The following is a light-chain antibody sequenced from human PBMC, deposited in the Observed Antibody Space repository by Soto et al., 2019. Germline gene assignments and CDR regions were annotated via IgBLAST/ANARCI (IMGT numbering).Light chain of an antibody. J-gene: IGKJ1*01. Sequence: TVLSKSQGPLSVSPGERATLSCRASQNVSSNLAWYQQKPGQAPRLLIYGASTRATGIPARVSGSGSGTEFTLTISSLQSEDFAVYYCQQYNNWPWTFGQGTKVDIK. CDR2: GAS. V-gene: IGKV3-15*01. CDR1: QNVSSN. CDR3: QQYNNWPWT.